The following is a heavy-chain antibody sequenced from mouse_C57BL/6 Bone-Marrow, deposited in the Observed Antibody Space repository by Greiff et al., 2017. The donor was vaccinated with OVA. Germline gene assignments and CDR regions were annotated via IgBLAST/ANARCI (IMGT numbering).Heavy chain of an antibody. CDR3: ARHERGYDYDLGIFAY. CDR2: FYPGSGSI. Sequence: QVQLQQSGAELGKPGASVKLSCKASGYTFTDYTIHWVKQRSGQGLEWIGWFYPGSGSIQYNEKFKDKATLTADKSSSTVYMERSRLTSDDTAVYFCARHERGYDYDLGIFAYWGQGTLVTVSA. V-gene: IGHV1-62-2*01. D-gene: IGHD2-4*01. CDR1: GYTFTDYT. J-gene: IGHJ3*01.